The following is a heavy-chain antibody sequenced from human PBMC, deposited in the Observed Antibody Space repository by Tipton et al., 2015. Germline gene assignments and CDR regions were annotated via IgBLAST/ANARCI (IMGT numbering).Heavy chain of an antibody. CDR1: GFIFSDHY. D-gene: IGHD5-24*01. CDR2: ISYSGST. Sequence: LRLSCAASGFIFSDHYMDWVRQAPGKGLEWIGYISYSGSTHYNPSLKRRVTISLDTSKNQFSLTLNSVTAADTAVYYCARDLEHGMDVWGQGTTVTVSS. CDR3: ARDLEHGMDV. J-gene: IGHJ6*02. V-gene: IGHV4-59*11.